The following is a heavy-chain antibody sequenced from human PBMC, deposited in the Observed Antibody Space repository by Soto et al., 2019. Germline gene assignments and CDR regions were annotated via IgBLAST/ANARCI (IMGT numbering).Heavy chain of an antibody. CDR2: ISGSGGST. V-gene: IGHV3-23*01. J-gene: IGHJ4*02. Sequence: EVQLLESGGGLVQPGGSRRLSGAASGFTFSSYAMSWFRQAPGKGLEWVSAISGSGGSTYYADSVKGRFTISRDNSKNTLYLQMNSLRAEDTAVYYCASRITMVRGVILGYWGQGTLVTVSS. CDR1: GFTFSSYA. CDR3: ASRITMVRGVILGY. D-gene: IGHD3-10*01.